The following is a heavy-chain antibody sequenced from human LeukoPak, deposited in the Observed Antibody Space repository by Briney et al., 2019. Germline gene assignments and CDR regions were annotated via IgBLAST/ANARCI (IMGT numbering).Heavy chain of an antibody. CDR2: INSDGSST. CDR3: AREVYCSGGSCFDY. D-gene: IGHD2-15*01. V-gene: IGHV3-74*01. J-gene: IGHJ4*02. CDR1: GFTCSSYW. Sequence: GGSLRLSCAASGFTCSSYWMHWVRQAPGKGLVWVSRINSDGSSTSYADSVKGRFTISRDNAKNTLYLQMNSLRAEDTAVYYCAREVYCSGGSCFDYWGQGTLVTVSS.